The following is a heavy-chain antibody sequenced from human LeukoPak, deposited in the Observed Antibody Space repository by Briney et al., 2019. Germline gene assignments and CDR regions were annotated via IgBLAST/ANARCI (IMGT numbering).Heavy chain of an antibody. CDR1: GGSISSYY. J-gene: IGHJ4*02. CDR3: ARENSGSYREFDY. V-gene: IGHV4-4*07. CDR2: IYTSGST. D-gene: IGHD1-26*01. Sequence: SETLSLTCTVSGGSISSYYWGWIRPPAGKGLEWIGRIYTSGSTNYNASLKSQVSMSVDTSKNQFSLKLSSVTAADTAVFYCARENSGSYREFDYWGQGTLVTVSS.